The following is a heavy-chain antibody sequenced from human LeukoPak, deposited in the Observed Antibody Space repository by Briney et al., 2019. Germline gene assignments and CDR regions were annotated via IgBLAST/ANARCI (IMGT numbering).Heavy chain of an antibody. V-gene: IGHV3-23*01. D-gene: IGHD2-15*01. J-gene: IGHJ4*02. Sequence: PGGSLRLSCAASGFTFSNYMMHWVRQAPGKGLEWVSAISNNGGYTYYADSVQGQFTISRDNSKSTLCLQMNSLRAEDTAVYYCAKQLGYCSDGSCYFPYWGQGTLVTVSS. CDR1: GFTFSNYM. CDR3: AKQLGYCSDGSCYFPY. CDR2: ISNNGGYT.